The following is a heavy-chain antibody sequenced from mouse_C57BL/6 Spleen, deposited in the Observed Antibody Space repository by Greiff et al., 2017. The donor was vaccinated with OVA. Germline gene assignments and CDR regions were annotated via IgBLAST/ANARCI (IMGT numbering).Heavy chain of an antibody. CDR2: IYPGSGST. J-gene: IGHJ1*03. Sequence: QVQLQQPGAELVKPGASVKMSCKASGYTFTSYWITWVKQRPGQGLEWIGDIYPGSGSTNYNEKFKSKATLTVDTSSSTAYMQLSSLTSEDSAVYYCAKGDYYGSSYDWYFDVWGTGTTLTVSS. D-gene: IGHD1-1*01. V-gene: IGHV1-55*01. CDR3: AKGDYYGSSYDWYFDV. CDR1: GYTFTSYW.